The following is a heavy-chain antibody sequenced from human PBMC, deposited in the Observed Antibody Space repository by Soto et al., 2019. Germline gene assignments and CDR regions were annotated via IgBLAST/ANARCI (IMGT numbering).Heavy chain of an antibody. Sequence: SETLSLTCTVSGGSISSYYWSWIRQPPGKGLEWIGYIYYSGSTNYNPSLKSRVTISVDTSKNQFSLKLSSVTAADTAVYYCARGIVAHYFDYWAQGTLVPVSS. D-gene: IGHD5-12*01. CDR2: IYYSGST. CDR1: GGSISSYY. V-gene: IGHV4-59*01. J-gene: IGHJ4*02. CDR3: ARGIVAHYFDY.